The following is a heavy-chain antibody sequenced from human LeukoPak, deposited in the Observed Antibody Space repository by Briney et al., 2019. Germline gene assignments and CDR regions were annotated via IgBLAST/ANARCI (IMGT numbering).Heavy chain of an antibody. D-gene: IGHD3-10*01. CDR3: ARGYGSGSYYFWTGARDFDY. Sequence: PSETLSLTCAVYGGSFSGYYWSWIRQPPGKGLEWIGEINHSGSTNYNPSLKSRVTISVDTSKNQFSLKLSSVTAADTAVYYCARGYGSGSYYFWTGARDFDYWGQGTLVTVSS. CDR1: GGSFSGYY. V-gene: IGHV4-34*01. J-gene: IGHJ4*02. CDR2: INHSGST.